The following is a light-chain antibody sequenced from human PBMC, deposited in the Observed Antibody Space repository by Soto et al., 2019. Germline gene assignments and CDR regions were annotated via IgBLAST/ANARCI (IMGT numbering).Light chain of an antibody. CDR2: DTY. J-gene: IGLJ2*01. V-gene: IGLV7-46*01. CDR3: LLVYIGHVV. CDR1: TGAVTSGHY. Sequence: QAVVTQEPSLTVSPGGTVTLTYGSSTGAVTSGHYSYWFQHKPGQVPRTLIYDTYNRHSWTPARFSVSLLGGKAALTLSGAQPEDEAEYYCLLVYIGHVVFGGGTKLTVL.